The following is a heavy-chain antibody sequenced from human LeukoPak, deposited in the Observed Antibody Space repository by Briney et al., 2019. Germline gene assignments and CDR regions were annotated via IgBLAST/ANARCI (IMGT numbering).Heavy chain of an antibody. CDR3: AGGGFGEAYYYYYYMDV. D-gene: IGHD3-10*01. V-gene: IGHV3-30*02. CDR2: IRYEGRNK. CDR1: GFTFSTSG. Sequence: GGSLRLSCAASGFTFSTSGMHWVRQAPGKGLEWVAFIRYEGRNKYYADSVKGRFTISRDNSKNTLFLQMNSLRAEDTAVYYCAGGGFGEAYYYYYYMDVWGKGTTVTVSS. J-gene: IGHJ6*03.